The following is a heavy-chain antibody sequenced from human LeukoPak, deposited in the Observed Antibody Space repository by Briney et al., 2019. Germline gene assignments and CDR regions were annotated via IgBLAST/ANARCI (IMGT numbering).Heavy chain of an antibody. V-gene: IGHV5-51*01. D-gene: IGHD3-10*01. Sequence: GASLKISCKGSGSGFTSYWIGCVRQMPGQGLEWMGIIYPGDSDTRYSPSLQGQITISAAKSISTAYLQWSSLRASDTAMYYCARSTMVRGVITIDYWGQGTLVSVSS. J-gene: IGHJ4*02. CDR1: GSGFTSYW. CDR3: ARSTMVRGVITIDY. CDR2: IYPGDSDT.